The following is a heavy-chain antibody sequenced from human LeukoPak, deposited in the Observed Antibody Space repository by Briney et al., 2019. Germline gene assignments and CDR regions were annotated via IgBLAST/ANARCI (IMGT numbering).Heavy chain of an antibody. Sequence: GGSLRLSCAASGFTFSSYAMHWVRQAPGKGLEWVAVISYDGSNKYYADSVKGRFTISRDNSKNTLYLQMNSLRAEDTAVYYCAREARYCSGGSCYGVYAFDIWGQGTMVTVSS. V-gene: IGHV3-30*14. CDR3: AREARYCSGGSCYGVYAFDI. CDR1: GFTFSSYA. J-gene: IGHJ3*02. D-gene: IGHD2-15*01. CDR2: ISYDGSNK.